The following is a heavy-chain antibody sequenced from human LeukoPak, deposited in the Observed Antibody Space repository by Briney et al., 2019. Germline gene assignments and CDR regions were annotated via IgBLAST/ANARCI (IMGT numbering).Heavy chain of an antibody. Sequence: KPGGSLRLSCAASGFTFSDYYMSWIRQAPGKGLEWVSYISRSSSDTNYADSVKGRFTISRDNAKNSLYLQMNSLRAEDTAVYYCASGGPVTTYDFDYWGQGTLVTVPT. CDR2: ISRSSSDT. V-gene: IGHV3-11*06. CDR3: ASGGPVTTYDFDY. J-gene: IGHJ4*02. D-gene: IGHD4-17*01. CDR1: GFTFSDYY.